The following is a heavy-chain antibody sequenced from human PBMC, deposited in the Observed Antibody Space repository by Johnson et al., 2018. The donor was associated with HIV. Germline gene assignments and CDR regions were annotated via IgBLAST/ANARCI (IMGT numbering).Heavy chain of an antibody. D-gene: IGHD6-19*01. CDR2: IRTKANNYAT. V-gene: IGHV3-73*01. Sequence: VQLVESGGGLVQPGGSLRLSCVASGFTFSSYGIHWVRQASGKGLEWVGRIRTKANNYATTYTASVQGRFSFSRDDSTNTLCLQMNSLRAEDMTVYYCAKDQWGSGWHHPWAFDVWGLGTMVTVSS. CDR3: AKDQWGSGWHHPWAFDV. CDR1: GFTFSSYG. J-gene: IGHJ3*01.